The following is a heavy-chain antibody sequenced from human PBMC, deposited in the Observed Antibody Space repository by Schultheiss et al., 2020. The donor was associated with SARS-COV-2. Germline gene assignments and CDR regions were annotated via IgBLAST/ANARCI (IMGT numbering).Heavy chain of an antibody. J-gene: IGHJ3*02. Sequence: SETLSLTCTVSGGSISSSSYYWGWIRQPPGKGLEWIGYIYYSGSTNYNPSLKSRVTISVDTSKNQFSLKLSSVTAADTAVYYCARDVEVVVIAIPDAFDIWGQGTMVTVSS. CDR3: ARDVEVVVIAIPDAFDI. CDR1: GGSISSSSYY. D-gene: IGHD2-21*01. V-gene: IGHV4-39*07. CDR2: IYYSGST.